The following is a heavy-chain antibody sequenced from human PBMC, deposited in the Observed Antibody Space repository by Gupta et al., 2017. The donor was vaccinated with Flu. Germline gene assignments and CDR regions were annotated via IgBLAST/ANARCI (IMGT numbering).Heavy chain of an antibody. J-gene: IGHJ2*01. Sequence: QVQLVQSGAEVRKPGASVKVSCEASGYTLPDYYMHWVRQAPGQGLEWMGWINPYNGGTDYAHRFQGRVTMTRDTSITTAYMELTRLRSDDTAFYYCSRAPSVAGWYFDLWGRGSLVTVSS. CDR2: INPYNGGT. CDR3: SRAPSVAGWYFDL. CDR1: GYTLPDYY. V-gene: IGHV1-2*07.